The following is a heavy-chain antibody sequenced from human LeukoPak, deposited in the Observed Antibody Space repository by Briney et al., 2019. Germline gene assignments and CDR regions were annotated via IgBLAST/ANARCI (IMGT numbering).Heavy chain of an antibody. J-gene: IGHJ3*02. CDR2: IYYSGST. Sequence: SETLSLTCTVSGGSLSSSSYYWGWIRQPPGKGLEWIGSIYYSGSTYYNPSLKSRVTISVDTSKNQFSLKLSSVTAADTAVYYCAGVTWEVPPYAFDIWGQGTMVTVSS. D-gene: IGHD1-26*01. V-gene: IGHV4-39*07. CDR1: GGSLSSSSYY. CDR3: AGVTWEVPPYAFDI.